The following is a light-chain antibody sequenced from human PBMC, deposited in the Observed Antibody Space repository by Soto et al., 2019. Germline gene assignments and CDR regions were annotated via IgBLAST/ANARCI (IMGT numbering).Light chain of an antibody. V-gene: IGLV2-14*03. CDR1: SSDVGGYSY. J-gene: IGLJ1*01. CDR3: NSYTSSSTYV. Sequence: QSALTQPASVSGSPGQSIAISCTGTSSDVGGYSYVTWYQQHPGKAPKLMIYDVSNRPSGVSDRFSGSKSGNTASLTISGLQAEDEGDYYCNSYTSSSTYVFGTGTKVTVL. CDR2: DVS.